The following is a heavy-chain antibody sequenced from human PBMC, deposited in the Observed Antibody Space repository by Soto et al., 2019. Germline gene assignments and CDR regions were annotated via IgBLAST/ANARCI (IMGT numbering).Heavy chain of an antibody. CDR3: ARVXRFCSSPSCRGRNWFDP. V-gene: IGHV4-30-4*01. D-gene: IGHD2-2*01. J-gene: IGHJ5*02. CDR2: MFYVGAT. CDR1: GGSISSGDYY. Sequence: PSETLSLTCSVLGGSISSGDYYWSWIRQPPGKGLEWIGYMFYVGATYYNPSLKSRVTISVDTSKNQFSLKLNSVTAADTAVYHCARVXRFCSSPSCRGRNWFDPWGQGTLVTVSS.